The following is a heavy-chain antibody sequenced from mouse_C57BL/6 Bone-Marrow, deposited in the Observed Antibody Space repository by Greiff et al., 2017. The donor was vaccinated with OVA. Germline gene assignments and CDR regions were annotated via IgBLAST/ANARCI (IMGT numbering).Heavy chain of an antibody. Sequence: EVQVVESEGGLVQPGSSMKLSCTASGFTFSDYYMAWVRQVPEKGLEWVANINYDGSSTYYLDSLKSRFIISRDNAKNILYLQMSSLKSEDTATYYCAKLTGSYYYAMDYWGQGTSVTVSS. CDR2: INYDGSST. CDR3: AKLTGSYYYAMDY. J-gene: IGHJ4*01. CDR1: GFTFSDYY. D-gene: IGHD4-1*01. V-gene: IGHV5-16*01.